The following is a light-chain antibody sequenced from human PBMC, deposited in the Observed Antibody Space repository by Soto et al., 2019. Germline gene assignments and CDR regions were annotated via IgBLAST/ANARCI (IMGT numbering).Light chain of an antibody. CDR3: QKYDSAPWT. Sequence: DIQMTQSPSSLSASVRDRVTITCRASQGISNYLPWYQQKPGKVPKLLIYATSTLQSGVPSRFSGSGSGTDFTLTISSLQPEDVATYYCQKYDSAPWTFGQGTKVEIK. V-gene: IGKV1-27*01. CDR2: ATS. CDR1: QGISNY. J-gene: IGKJ1*01.